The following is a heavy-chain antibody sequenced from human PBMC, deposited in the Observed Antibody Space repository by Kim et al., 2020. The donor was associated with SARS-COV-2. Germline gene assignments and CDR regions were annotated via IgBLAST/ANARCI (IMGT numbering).Heavy chain of an antibody. CDR2: ISYDGSNK. J-gene: IGHJ4*02. Sequence: GGSLRLSCAASGFTFSSYAMHWVRQAPGKGLEWVAVISYDGSNKYYADSVKGRFTISRDNSKNTLYLQMNSLRAEDTAVYYCARGGSGWYSFDYWGQGTLVTVSS. V-gene: IGHV3-30*04. CDR1: GFTFSSYA. D-gene: IGHD6-19*01. CDR3: ARGGSGWYSFDY.